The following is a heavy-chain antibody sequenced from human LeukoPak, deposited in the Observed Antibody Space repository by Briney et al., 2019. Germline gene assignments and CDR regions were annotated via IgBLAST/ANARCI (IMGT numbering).Heavy chain of an antibody. CDR2: ISVSGGST. Sequence: GGSLRLSCAASGFTFSSYAMSWVRQPPGKGLERVSAISVSGGSTYYADSAKGRFTISRDNSKTTLYLQMNSLRAEDTAVYYCAKAIDSSGYYPRPYYYYMDVWGKGTTVTVSS. V-gene: IGHV3-23*01. CDR1: GFTFSSYA. J-gene: IGHJ6*03. CDR3: AKAIDSSGYYPRPYYYYMDV. D-gene: IGHD3-22*01.